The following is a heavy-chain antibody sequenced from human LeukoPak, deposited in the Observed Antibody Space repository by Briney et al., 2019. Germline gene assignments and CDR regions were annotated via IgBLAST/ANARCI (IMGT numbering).Heavy chain of an antibody. CDR3: ARQTVSGHFDY. J-gene: IGHJ4*02. D-gene: IGHD6-19*01. CDR2: IYYSANT. CDR1: GGSISSSSYY. Sequence: SETLSLICTVSGGSISSSSYYWGWIRQPPGTGLEWVGSIYYSANTYYHPSLKSRVTISVDTSKTQFSLKLSSVTAADTAVYYCARQTVSGHFDYWGQGTLVTVSS. V-gene: IGHV4-39*01.